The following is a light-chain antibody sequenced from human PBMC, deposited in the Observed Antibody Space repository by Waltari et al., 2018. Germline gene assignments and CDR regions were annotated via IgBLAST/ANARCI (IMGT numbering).Light chain of an antibody. CDR3: QQYYNIPWT. V-gene: IGKV4-1*01. CDR2: WAS. J-gene: IGKJ1*01. Sequence: DIVMTQPPDSLAVSLGERATINCKSRQRVLYSSNNKNYLAWYQQKPGQPPKLLIYWASTRESGVPDRFSGSGSGTDFTLTISSLQAEDVAVYYCQQYYNIPWTFGQGTKVEIK. CDR1: QRVLYSSNNKNY.